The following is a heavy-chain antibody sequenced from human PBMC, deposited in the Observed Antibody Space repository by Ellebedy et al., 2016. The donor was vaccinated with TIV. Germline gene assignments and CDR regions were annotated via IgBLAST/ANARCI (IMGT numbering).Heavy chain of an antibody. J-gene: IGHJ4*02. CDR1: GFTFSSYW. V-gene: IGHV3-74*01. Sequence: GGSLRLXXAASGFTFSSYWMHWVRQAPGKGLVWVSRINSDGSSTSYADSVKGRFTISRDNAKNTLYLQMNSLRAEDTAVYYCAREAVAGTSYFDYWGQGTLVTVSS. CDR2: INSDGSST. D-gene: IGHD6-19*01. CDR3: AREAVAGTSYFDY.